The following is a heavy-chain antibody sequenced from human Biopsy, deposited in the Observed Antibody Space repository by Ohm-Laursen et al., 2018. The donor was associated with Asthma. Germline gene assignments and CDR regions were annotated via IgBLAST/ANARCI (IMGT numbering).Heavy chain of an antibody. CDR3: ARAVDYSHYYGIDV. V-gene: IGHV1-18*01. J-gene: IGHJ6*02. CDR2: ISVYNGNT. Sequence: ASVKVSCKTSDYTFNSAGITWVRQAPGQGLEWMGWISVYNGNTKVAQKLQDRVTMITDTSTGTAYMELRSLRSDDTAVYFCARAVDYSHYYGIDVWGQGTTVTVS. CDR1: DYTFNSAG. D-gene: IGHD3-10*01.